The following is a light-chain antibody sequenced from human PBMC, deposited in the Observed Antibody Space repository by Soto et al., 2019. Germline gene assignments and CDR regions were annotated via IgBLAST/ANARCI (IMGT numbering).Light chain of an antibody. J-gene: IGKJ4*01. Sequence: DIQMTQSPSTLSASVGDRVTITCRASQSISSWLAWYQQKPGKAPKLLIYKASSLESGVLSRFSGSGSGTEFTFTISSLQPDDFATYYCQQYNSYSLTFGGGTKVDIK. CDR2: KAS. CDR3: QQYNSYSLT. CDR1: QSISSW. V-gene: IGKV1-5*03.